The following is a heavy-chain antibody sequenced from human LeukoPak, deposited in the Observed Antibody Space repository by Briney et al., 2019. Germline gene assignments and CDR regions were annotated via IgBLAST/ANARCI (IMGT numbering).Heavy chain of an antibody. CDR2: FSGGDGST. V-gene: IGHV3-23*01. D-gene: IGHD1-26*01. J-gene: IGHJ6*01. Sequence: GGSLRLSCAASGFTFSSYAMSWVRQAPGKGLEWVSGFSGGDGSTSYADSVKGRFTISRDNSKNTLYPEMNSLRAEDTAIYYCAKMKGHPLPKYYMDVWGQGTTVTVSS. CDR1: GFTFSSYA. CDR3: AKMKGHPLPKYYMDV.